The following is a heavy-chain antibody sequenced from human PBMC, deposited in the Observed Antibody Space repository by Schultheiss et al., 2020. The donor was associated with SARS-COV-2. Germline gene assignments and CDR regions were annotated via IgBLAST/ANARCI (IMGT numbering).Heavy chain of an antibody. V-gene: IGHV3-64*01. CDR3: AREDVYYDSSGYYLRGWFDP. Sequence: GESLKISCAASGFTFSSYAMHWVRQAPGKGLEYVSAISSNGGSTYYANSVKGRFTISRDNSKNTLYLQMGSLRAEDMAVYYCAREDVYYDSSGYYLRGWFDPWGQGTLVTVSS. CDR1: GFTFSSYA. D-gene: IGHD3-22*01. J-gene: IGHJ5*02. CDR2: ISSNGGST.